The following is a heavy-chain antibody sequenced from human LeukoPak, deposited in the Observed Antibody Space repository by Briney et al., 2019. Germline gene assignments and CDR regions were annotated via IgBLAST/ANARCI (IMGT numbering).Heavy chain of an antibody. CDR3: ARDVRYYYGSGSYAFDI. J-gene: IGHJ3*02. Sequence: RAGGSLRLSCAASGFTFSSYSMNWVRQAPGKGLEWVSSISSSSSYIYYADSVKGRFTISRDNAKNSLYLQMNSLRAEDTAVYYCARDVRYYYGSGSYAFDIWGQGTTVTVSS. D-gene: IGHD3-10*01. V-gene: IGHV3-21*01. CDR2: ISSSSSYI. CDR1: GFTFSSYS.